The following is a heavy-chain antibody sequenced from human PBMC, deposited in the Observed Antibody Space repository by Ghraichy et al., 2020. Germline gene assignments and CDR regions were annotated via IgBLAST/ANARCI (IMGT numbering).Heavy chain of an antibody. J-gene: IGHJ2*01. V-gene: IGHV1-2*06. D-gene: IGHD4-17*01. CDR3: ARESDYGDSWYFDL. Sequence: ASVKVSCKASGYTFTGYYMHWVRQAPGQGLEWMGRINPNSGGTNYAQKFQGRVTMTRDTSISTAYMELSRLRSDDTAVYYCARESDYGDSWYFDLWGRGTLVTVSS. CDR1: GYTFTGYY. CDR2: INPNSGGT.